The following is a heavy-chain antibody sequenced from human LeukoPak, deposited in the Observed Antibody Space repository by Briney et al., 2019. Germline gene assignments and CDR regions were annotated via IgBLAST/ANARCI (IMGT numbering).Heavy chain of an antibody. J-gene: IGHJ6*01. V-gene: IGHV1-18*01. D-gene: IGHD4-17*01. Sequence: ASVEVSCKAFGYTLTSYGFNWMRQAPGQGLEWMGWISTQSGDTNYAQKVQGRLTLTADRSTNTAYMELRSLRSDDTAVYYCARGAYGEIWGQGTMFTVSS. CDR2: ISTQSGDT. CDR3: ARGAYGEI. CDR1: GYTLTSYG.